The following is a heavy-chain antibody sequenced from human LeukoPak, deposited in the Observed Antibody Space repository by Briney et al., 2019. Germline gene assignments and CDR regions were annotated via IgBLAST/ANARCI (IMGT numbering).Heavy chain of an antibody. J-gene: IGHJ4*02. CDR1: GYTFTGYY. Sequence: ASVKVSCKASGYTFTGYYMHWVRQAPGQGLEWMGWINPNSGGTNYAQEFQGWVTMTRDTSISTAYMELSRLRCDDTAVYYCARAVRLSSTAMVFGYWGQGTLVTVSS. CDR3: ARAVRLSSTAMVFGY. CDR2: INPNSGGT. V-gene: IGHV1-2*04. D-gene: IGHD5-18*01.